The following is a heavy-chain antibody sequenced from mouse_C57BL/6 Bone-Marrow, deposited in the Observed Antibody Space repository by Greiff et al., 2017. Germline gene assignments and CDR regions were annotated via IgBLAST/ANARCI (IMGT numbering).Heavy chain of an antibody. CDR1: GYTFTSYW. CDR2: IHPNSGST. V-gene: IGHV1-64*01. J-gene: IGHJ3*01. D-gene: IGHD1-2*01. CDR3: ARLRRLAWFAY. Sequence: QVQLQQPGAELVKPGASVKLSCKASGYTFTSYWMHWVKQRPGQGLEWIGMIHPNSGSTNYNEKFKSKATLTVDKSSSTAYMQLSSLTSEASAVYYCARLRRLAWFAYWGQGTLVTVSA.